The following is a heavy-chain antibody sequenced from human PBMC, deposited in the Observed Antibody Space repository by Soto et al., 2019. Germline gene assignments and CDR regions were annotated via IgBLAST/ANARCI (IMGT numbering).Heavy chain of an antibody. V-gene: IGHV3-23*01. Sequence: EVRLLESGGGLVQPGGSLRLSCAASGFTFSSYAMSWVRQAPGKGLEWVSAISGSGGSTYYADSVKGRFTISRDNSKNTLYLQMNSLRAEDTAVYYCAKGQYCSGGSCYSWYFDLWGRGTLVTVSS. CDR2: ISGSGGST. CDR3: AKGQYCSGGSCYSWYFDL. D-gene: IGHD2-15*01. J-gene: IGHJ2*01. CDR1: GFTFSSYA.